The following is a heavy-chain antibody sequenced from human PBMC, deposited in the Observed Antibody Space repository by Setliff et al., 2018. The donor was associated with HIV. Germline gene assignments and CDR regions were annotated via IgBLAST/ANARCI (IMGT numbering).Heavy chain of an antibody. V-gene: IGHV2-70*04. Sequence: SGPTLVNPTQTLTLTCTFSGFSLSTTGMRVSWIRQPPGKALEWLARIDWDDDKFYSTSLKTRLTTSKDTSKNQVVLTMTNMDPVDTATYYCARETGATAFDIWGQGTLVTVSS. CDR3: ARETGATAFDI. J-gene: IGHJ3*02. CDR2: IDWDDDK. D-gene: IGHD1-1*01. CDR1: GFSLSTTGMR.